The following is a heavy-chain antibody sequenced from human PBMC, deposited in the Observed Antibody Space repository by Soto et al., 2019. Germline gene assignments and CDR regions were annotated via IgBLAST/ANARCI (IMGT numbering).Heavy chain of an antibody. J-gene: IGHJ6*02. Sequence: SVKVSCKASGGTFSSYAISWVRQAPGQGLEWMGGIIPIFGTANYAQKFQGRVTITAGESTSTAYMELSSLRSEDTAVYYCARGVMRYCSGGSCYSYYYYYGMDVWGQGTTVTVSS. CDR1: GGTFSSYA. CDR3: ARGVMRYCSGGSCYSYYYYYGMDV. CDR2: IIPIFGTA. V-gene: IGHV1-69*13. D-gene: IGHD2-15*01.